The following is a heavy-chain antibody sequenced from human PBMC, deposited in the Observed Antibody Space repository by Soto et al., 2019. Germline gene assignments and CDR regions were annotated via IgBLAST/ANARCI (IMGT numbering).Heavy chain of an antibody. CDR3: ARDTSHGVTIGGLDS. J-gene: IGHJ4*02. CDR2: ITDGLTK. D-gene: IGHD3-16*01. V-gene: IGHV3-48*02. Sequence: QSVGSLRLSCAASGFSFSNYNMNWVRQAPGKGLEWVAHITDGLTKHYADFVQGRFTISRDNAKNSLYLELTDLRDDDTAVYYCARDTSHGVTIGGLDSWGQGTLVTVSS. CDR1: GFSFSNYN.